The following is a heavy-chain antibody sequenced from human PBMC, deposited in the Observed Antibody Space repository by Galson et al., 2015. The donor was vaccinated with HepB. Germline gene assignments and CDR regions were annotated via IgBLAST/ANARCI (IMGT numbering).Heavy chain of an antibody. CDR3: AKEHQAVPAANEDWFDP. D-gene: IGHD2-2*01. CDR1: GFTFSNYW. V-gene: IGHV3-7*03. J-gene: IGHJ5*02. Sequence: SLRLSCAASGFTFSNYWMTWVRQAPGKGLEWVANIQQDGSEKYYVDSVRGRFTIFRDNAKNSLYLQMNSLRAEDTAVYYCAKEHQAVPAANEDWFDPWGQGTPVTVSS. CDR2: IQQDGSEK.